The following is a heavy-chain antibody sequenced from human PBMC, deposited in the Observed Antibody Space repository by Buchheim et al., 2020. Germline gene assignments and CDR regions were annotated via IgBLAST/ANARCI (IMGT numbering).Heavy chain of an antibody. J-gene: IGHJ4*02. CDR1: GGSISSYY. CDR2: IYYSGST. V-gene: IGHV4-59*01. CDR3: ARVRSGYCSSTSCYGISFWFDY. D-gene: IGHD2-2*01. Sequence: QLQLQESGPGLVKPSETLSLTCTVSGGSISSYYWSWIRQPPGKGLEWIGYIYYSGSTNYNPSLKSRVTISVDTSKNQFSLKLSSVTAADTAVYYCARVRSGYCSSTSCYGISFWFDYWGQGTL.